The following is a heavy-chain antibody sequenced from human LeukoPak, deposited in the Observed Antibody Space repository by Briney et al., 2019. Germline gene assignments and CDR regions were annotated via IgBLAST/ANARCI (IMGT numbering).Heavy chain of an antibody. CDR1: GGSISGYY. Sequence: ETSETLSLTCTVSGGSISGYYWSWIRQPPGKGLEWIGYAYYSGRTDYNPSLKSRVTMSVDTSKNQFSLKLSSVTAADTAVYYCARDNDYSSLGGYCTKWFDPWGQGTLVTVAS. V-gene: IGHV4-59*01. CDR3: ARDNDYSSLGGYCTKWFDP. CDR2: AYYSGRT. D-gene: IGHD3-10*01. J-gene: IGHJ5*02.